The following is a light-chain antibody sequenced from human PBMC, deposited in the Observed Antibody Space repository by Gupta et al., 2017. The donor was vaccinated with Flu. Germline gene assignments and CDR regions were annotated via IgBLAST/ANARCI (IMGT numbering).Light chain of an antibody. Sequence: QSVLTQPHLASGTPGQRLTTSCSGSSSNIGSNTVNWYQQLPGTAPKLLIYRNNQRPSGVPDRFSGSKSGTSASLAISGLQSEDEADYYCAAWDDSLNGWVFGGGTKLTVL. J-gene: IGLJ3*02. CDR3: AAWDDSLNGWV. CDR1: SSNIGSNT. CDR2: RNN. V-gene: IGLV1-44*01.